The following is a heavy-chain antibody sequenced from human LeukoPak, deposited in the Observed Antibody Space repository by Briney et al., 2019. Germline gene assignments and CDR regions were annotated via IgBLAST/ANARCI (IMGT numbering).Heavy chain of an antibody. CDR3: ARESGPYGDYIIS. D-gene: IGHD4-17*01. CDR1: GGSISSSSYY. Sequence: SETLSLTCTVPGGSISSSSYYWGWIRQPPGKGLEWIGSIYYSGSTYYNPSLKSRVTISVDTSKNQFSLKLSSVTAADTAVYYCARESGPYGDYIISWGQGTLVTVSS. V-gene: IGHV4-39*07. CDR2: IYYSGST. J-gene: IGHJ4*02.